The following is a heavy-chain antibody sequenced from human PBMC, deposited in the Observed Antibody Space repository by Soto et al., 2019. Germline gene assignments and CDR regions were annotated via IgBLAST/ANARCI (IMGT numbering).Heavy chain of an antibody. Sequence: GGSLRLSCAASGFTFSSHAMSWVRQAPGQGLEWVSAISGSGGTTYYADSVKGRFTISRDNSKSTLHLQMNSLRAEDTAVYYCAKSRTFYDFWSAYSHNFDYWGQGTLVTVSS. CDR1: GFTFSSHA. D-gene: IGHD3-3*01. V-gene: IGHV3-23*01. CDR2: ISGSGGTT. CDR3: AKSRTFYDFWSAYSHNFDY. J-gene: IGHJ4*02.